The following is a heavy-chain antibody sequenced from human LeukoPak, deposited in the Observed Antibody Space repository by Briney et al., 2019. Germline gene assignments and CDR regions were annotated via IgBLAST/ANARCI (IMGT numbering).Heavy chain of an antibody. CDR2: TYYRSKWYS. Sequence: SQTLSLTFAISWDRVSINIDAWNWIRQPPSRGLEWLGRTYYRSKWYSDHALSVRSRIPLSPATSKTQFTLQLKSVTPEDAAVFFCAREIWNDLDCDYWGQGTLVTVSS. CDR1: WDRVSINIDA. CDR3: AREIWNDLDCDY. V-gene: IGHV6-1*01. J-gene: IGHJ4*02. D-gene: IGHD1-1*01.